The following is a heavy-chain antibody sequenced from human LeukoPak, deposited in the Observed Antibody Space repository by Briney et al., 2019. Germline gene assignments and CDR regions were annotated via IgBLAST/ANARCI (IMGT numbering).Heavy chain of an antibody. CDR2: IYYSGST. J-gene: IGHJ4*02. CDR1: GGSISSYY. CDR3: AMGGGLLRPFDY. Sequence: PSETLSLTCTVSGGSISSYYWSWIRQPPGKGLEWIGYIYYSGSTNYNPSLKSRVTISVDTSKNQFSLKLSSVTAADTAVYYCAMGGGLLRPFDYWGQGTLVTVSS. V-gene: IGHV4-59*08. D-gene: IGHD1-26*01.